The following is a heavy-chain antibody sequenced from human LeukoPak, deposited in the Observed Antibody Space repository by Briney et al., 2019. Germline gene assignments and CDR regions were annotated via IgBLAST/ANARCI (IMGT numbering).Heavy chain of an antibody. CDR1: GGSFSGYY. D-gene: IGHD2-2*01. V-gene: IGHV4-34*01. J-gene: IGHJ6*02. CDR2: INHSGST. Sequence: SETLSLTCAVYGGSFSGYYWSWIRQPPGKGLEWIGEINHSGSTNYNPSLKSRVTISVDTSKNHFSLKLSSVTAADTAVYYCATQDIVVVPAAISYYYGMDVWGQGTTVTVSS. CDR3: ATQDIVVVPAAISYYYGMDV.